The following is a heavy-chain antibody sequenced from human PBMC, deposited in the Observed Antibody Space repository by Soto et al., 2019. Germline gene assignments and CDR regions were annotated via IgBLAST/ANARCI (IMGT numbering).Heavy chain of an antibody. CDR2: IIPFFGRP. V-gene: IGHV1-69*13. CDR1: GGTFSSFG. J-gene: IGHJ1*01. Sequence: GASVKVSCKASGGTFSSFGISWVRQAPGQGLEWMGGIIPFFGRPNYAQRFRGSLTMTADESTNTSYMELRDLTSEDTAVYYCAREASGYDFWGQGTQVTVSS. D-gene: IGHD5-12*01. CDR3: AREASGYDF.